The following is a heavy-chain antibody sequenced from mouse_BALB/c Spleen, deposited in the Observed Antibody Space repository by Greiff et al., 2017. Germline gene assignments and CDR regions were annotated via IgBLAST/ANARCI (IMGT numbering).Heavy chain of an antibody. V-gene: IGHV2-9*02. J-gene: IGHJ1*01. Sequence: VQGVESGPGLVAPSQSLSITCTVSGFSLTSYGVHWVRQPPGKGLEWLGVIWAGGSTNYNSALMSRLSISKDNSKSQVFLKMNSLQTDDTAMYYCARGHYGSSPYFDVWGAGTTVTVSS. CDR2: IWAGGST. CDR3: ARGHYGSSPYFDV. D-gene: IGHD1-1*01. CDR1: GFSLTSYG.